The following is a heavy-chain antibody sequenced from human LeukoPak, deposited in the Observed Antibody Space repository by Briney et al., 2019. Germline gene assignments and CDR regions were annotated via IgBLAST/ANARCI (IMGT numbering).Heavy chain of an antibody. D-gene: IGHD3-3*01. CDR1: GGSINNYF. CDR2: VYYSGST. Sequence: SETLSLTCTVSGGSINNYFWSWIRQPPGKGLEWLGYVYYSGSTRYSPSLKNRVTISLDTSKNQFSLKLSSVTAADTAVYFCVRHLMTIFGVVIKPGPFDPWGQGTLVTVSS. J-gene: IGHJ5*02. V-gene: IGHV4-59*08. CDR3: VRHLMTIFGVVIKPGPFDP.